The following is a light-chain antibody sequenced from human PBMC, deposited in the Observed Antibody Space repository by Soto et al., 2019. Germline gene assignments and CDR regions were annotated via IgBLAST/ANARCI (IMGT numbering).Light chain of an antibody. CDR1: QTIDSW. J-gene: IGKJ1*01. CDR3: QQYPIYSGT. V-gene: IGKV1-5*03. Sequence: DIQMTQSPSTLSASVGDRVTITCRASQTIDSWLAWYQQRPGTPPTLLINKASTLASGVPSRFSGSGSGTEFTLTINSLQPDYVATYYCQQYPIYSGTFGQGTKVEIK. CDR2: KAS.